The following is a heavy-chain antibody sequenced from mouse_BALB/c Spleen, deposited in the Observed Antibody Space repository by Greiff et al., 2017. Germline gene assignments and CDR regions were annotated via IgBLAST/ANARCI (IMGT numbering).Heavy chain of an antibody. CDR1: GDSITSGY. CDR2: ISYSGST. V-gene: IGHV3-8*02. CDR3: ARLLRLYYYAMDY. Sequence: EVHLVESGPSLVKPSQTLSLTCSVTGDSITSGYWNWIRKFPGNKLEYMGYISYSGSTYYNPSLKSRISITRDTSKNQYYLQLNSVTTEDTATYYCARLLRLYYYAMDYWGQGTSVTVSS. D-gene: IGHD1-1*01. J-gene: IGHJ4*01.